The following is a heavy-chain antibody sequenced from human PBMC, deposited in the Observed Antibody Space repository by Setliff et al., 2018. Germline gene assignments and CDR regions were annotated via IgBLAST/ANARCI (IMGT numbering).Heavy chain of an antibody. CDR3: AAVVATSLNYVDN. V-gene: IGHV4-61*10. CDR1: GGSISSGIYY. CDR2: IYTTVSANSVST. J-gene: IGHJ4*02. D-gene: IGHD5-12*01. Sequence: PSETLSLTCTVSGGSISSGIYYWSWIRQPAGKGLEWIGQIYTTVSANSVSTNYNPSLKSRVTISVDTSKNQFSLKLSSVTAADTAVYYCAAVVATSLNYVDNWGQGTLVTVSS.